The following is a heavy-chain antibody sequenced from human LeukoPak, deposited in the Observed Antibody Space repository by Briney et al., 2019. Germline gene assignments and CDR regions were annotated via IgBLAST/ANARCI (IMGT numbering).Heavy chain of an antibody. Sequence: GGSLRLSCAASGFTFSSYAMHWVRQAPGKGLEWVAVISYDGSNKYYADSVKGRFTISRDNSKNTLYLQMNSLRAEDTGVYYCARVTGTTHFDYWGQGTLVTVSS. CDR2: ISYDGSNK. CDR3: ARVTGTTHFDY. D-gene: IGHD1-7*01. CDR1: GFTFSSYA. V-gene: IGHV3-30-3*01. J-gene: IGHJ4*02.